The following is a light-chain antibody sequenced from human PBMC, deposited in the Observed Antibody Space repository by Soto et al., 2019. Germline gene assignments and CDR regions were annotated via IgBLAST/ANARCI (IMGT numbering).Light chain of an antibody. J-gene: IGLJ1*01. Sequence: QSVLTQPASVSGSPGQSITISCTGSSSDVGSYTLVSWYQQHPGKVPKLTIYEVSKRPSGVSVRFSGSRSGNTASLTISGLQAEDEADYFCWSYAGSFTYVFGTGTKVTVL. V-gene: IGLV2-23*02. CDR1: SSDVGSYTL. CDR3: WSYAGSFTYV. CDR2: EVS.